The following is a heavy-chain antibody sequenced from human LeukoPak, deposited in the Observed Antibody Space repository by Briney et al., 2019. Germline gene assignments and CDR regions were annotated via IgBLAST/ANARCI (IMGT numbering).Heavy chain of an antibody. CDR1: GFTVSSNY. D-gene: IGHD6-13*01. V-gene: IGHV3-53*01. J-gene: IGHJ4*02. CDR3: AKDRKYSSSWYGSKTNYYFDY. Sequence: PGGSLRLSCAASGFTVSSNYMSWVRQAPGKGLEWVSVIFSGGGTYYADSVKGRFTISRDNSKNTLYLQMNSLRAEDTAVYYCAKDRKYSSSWYGSKTNYYFDYWGQGTLVTVSS. CDR2: IFSGGGT.